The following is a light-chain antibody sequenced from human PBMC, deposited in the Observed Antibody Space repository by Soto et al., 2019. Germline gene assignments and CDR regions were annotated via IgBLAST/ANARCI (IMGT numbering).Light chain of an antibody. CDR1: FSDVGGYDY. V-gene: IGLV2-14*01. J-gene: IGLJ1*01. CDR3: SSHTSGSTRV. Sequence: QSALTQPASVSGSPGQSIAISCTGTFSDVGGYDYVSWYQQHPDKALKLMIYEVTKRPSGVSNRFSGSKSGNTASLTISGLQPEDEADYYCSSHTSGSTRVFGSGTKVTVL. CDR2: EVT.